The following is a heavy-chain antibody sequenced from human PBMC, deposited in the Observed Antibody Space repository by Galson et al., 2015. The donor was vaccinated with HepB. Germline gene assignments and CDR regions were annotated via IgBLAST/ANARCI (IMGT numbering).Heavy chain of an antibody. CDR1: GFTFSSYA. J-gene: IGHJ4*02. V-gene: IGHV3-23*01. CDR2: ITGSGGNT. D-gene: IGHD6-13*01. CDR3: ASSSSWYGSFDY. Sequence: SLRLSCAASGFTFSSYAMSWVRQAPGKGLEWISAITGSGGNTYYADSVKGRFTISRDNSKNTLYLQMNSLRAEDTAVYYCASSSSWYGSFDYWGQGTLVTVSS.